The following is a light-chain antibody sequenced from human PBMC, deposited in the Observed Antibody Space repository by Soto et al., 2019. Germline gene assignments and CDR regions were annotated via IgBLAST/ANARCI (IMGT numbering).Light chain of an antibody. V-gene: IGKV1-5*03. CDR2: KAS. J-gene: IGKJ2*01. CDR1: QSISSW. CDR3: QQYNSYPYT. Sequence: DIQMTQSPSTLSASVGDRVTITCRASQSISSWLAWYQQEPGKAPKLLIYKASNLQSGVPSRFSGSGSGTEFTLTISSLQPDDFATYYCQQYNSYPYTFGPGTKLEIK.